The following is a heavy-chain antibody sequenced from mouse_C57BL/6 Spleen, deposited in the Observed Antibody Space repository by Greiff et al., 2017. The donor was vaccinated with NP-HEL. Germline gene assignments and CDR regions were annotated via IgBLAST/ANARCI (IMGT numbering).Heavy chain of an antibody. D-gene: IGHD2-1*01. V-gene: IGHV1-80*01. Sequence: QVQLKESGAELVKPGASVKISCKASGYAFSSYWMNWVKQRPGTGLEWIGQIYPGDGDTNYHGKFKGKATLTADKSSSTADRPLSRLTSEDSAVYCCARRGGNYPFDYWGQGTTLTVSS. CDR1: GYAFSSYW. CDR2: IYPGDGDT. CDR3: ARRGGNYPFDY. J-gene: IGHJ2*01.